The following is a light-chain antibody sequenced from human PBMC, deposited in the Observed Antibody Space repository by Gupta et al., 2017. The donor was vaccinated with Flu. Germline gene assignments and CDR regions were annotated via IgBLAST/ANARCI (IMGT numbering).Light chain of an antibody. CDR2: KDN. J-gene: IGLJ3*02. CDR3: QSADSTGTWV. V-gene: IGLV3-25*03. CDR1: ALSNQD. Sequence: PGKTARITCSGDALSNQDAYWYQQKAGQALVLLIYKDNERPSGIPERFSGSSSGTTVTLTISGVEAEDEGDYYCQSADSTGTWVFGGGTRLTVL.